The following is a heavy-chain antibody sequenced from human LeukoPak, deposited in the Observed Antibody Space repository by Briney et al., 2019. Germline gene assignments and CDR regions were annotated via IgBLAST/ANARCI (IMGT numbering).Heavy chain of an antibody. Sequence: EASVKVSCKASGYTFTSYDINWVRQATGQGLEWMGWMNPYSGNPGHAQKLQGRVTMTTDTSTSTAYMELRSLRSDDTAVYYCARGFWFGDSKWFDPWGQGTLVTVSS. J-gene: IGHJ5*02. V-gene: IGHV1-8*02. CDR2: MNPYSGNP. CDR1: GYTFTSYD. D-gene: IGHD3-10*01. CDR3: ARGFWFGDSKWFDP.